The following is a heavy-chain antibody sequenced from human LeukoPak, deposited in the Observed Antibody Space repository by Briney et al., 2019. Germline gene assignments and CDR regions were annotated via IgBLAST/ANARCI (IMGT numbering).Heavy chain of an antibody. J-gene: IGHJ4*02. CDR1: GYSISSGYY. CDR2: IYHSGST. Sequence: SETLSLTCAVSGYSISSGYYWGWIRQPPGKGLEWIGSIYHSGSTYYNPSLKSRVTISVDTSKNQFSLELSSVTAADTAVYYCARLGWGYYDPLGVDYWGQGTLVTVSS. V-gene: IGHV4-38-2*01. D-gene: IGHD3-3*01. CDR3: ARLGWGYYDPLGVDY.